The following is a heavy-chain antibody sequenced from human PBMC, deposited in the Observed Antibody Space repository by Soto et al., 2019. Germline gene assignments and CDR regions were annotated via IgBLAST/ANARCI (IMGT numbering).Heavy chain of an antibody. D-gene: IGHD5-12*01. J-gene: IGHJ4*02. CDR1: GASISSGDYF. Sequence: SETLSLTCTVSGASISSGDYFWSWIRQSPGKGLEWIGYIYDSGSSYYNPSLQSRVTMSVDTSKNQFSLKLSSVTVADTAVYYCAREKGYISGPKNFDYWGQGTLVTVSS. CDR3: AREKGYISGPKNFDY. V-gene: IGHV4-30-4*01. CDR2: IYDSGSS.